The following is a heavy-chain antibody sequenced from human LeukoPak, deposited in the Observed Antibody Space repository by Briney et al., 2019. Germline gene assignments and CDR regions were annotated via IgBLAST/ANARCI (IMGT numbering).Heavy chain of an antibody. J-gene: IGHJ6*03. D-gene: IGHD2-21*02. V-gene: IGHV4-4*07. Sequence: SETLSLTCTVSGGSISSYSWSWIRQPAVKGLEWIGRMYTSGSTKYNPSLKSRVTMSVDTSKNQFSLKLSSVTAADTAVYYCARDLRRRVTAIGYGPREYYYYYMDVWGKGTTVTVSS. CDR3: ARDLRRRVTAIGYGPREYYYYYMDV. CDR2: MYTSGST. CDR1: GGSISSYS.